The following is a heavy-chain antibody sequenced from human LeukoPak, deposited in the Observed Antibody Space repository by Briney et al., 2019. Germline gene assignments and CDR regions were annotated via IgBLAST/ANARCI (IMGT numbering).Heavy chain of an antibody. CDR2: INHSGST. CDR3: ARDGMGNYYYYYMDV. V-gene: IGHV4-34*01. Sequence: PSETLSLTCAVYGGSFSGYYWSWIRQPPGKGLEWIGEINHSGSTNYNPSLKSRVTISIDTSKNHFSLKLTSVTAADTAVYYCARDGMGNYYYYYMDVWGKGTTVTVSS. D-gene: IGHD5-24*01. J-gene: IGHJ6*03. CDR1: GGSFSGYY.